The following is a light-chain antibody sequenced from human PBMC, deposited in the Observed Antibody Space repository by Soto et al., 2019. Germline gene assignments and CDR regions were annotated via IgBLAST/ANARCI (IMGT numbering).Light chain of an antibody. CDR2: HTS. V-gene: IGKV1-27*01. CDR1: EDIAHY. CDR3: QQYYSTPLT. Sequence: DVRMTQSPSSLSASIGDKVTLTCRASEDIAHYLAWYQQKPGKAPRVLLHHTSILQSGVPSRFSGSGNGTDFNVTITSLQPEDVAVYYCQQYYSTPLTFGGGTKVDIK. J-gene: IGKJ4*01.